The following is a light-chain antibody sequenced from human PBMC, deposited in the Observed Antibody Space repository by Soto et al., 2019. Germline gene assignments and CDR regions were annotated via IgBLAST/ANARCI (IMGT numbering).Light chain of an antibody. CDR1: QSVSIY. J-gene: IGKJ2*01. V-gene: IGKV3-11*01. CDR3: QQRSNWPVT. CDR2: DAS. Sequence: EIVLTQSPATLYLSAGERATLSCRASQSVSIYLAWYQQKPGQAPRLLIYDASNRATGIPARFSGSGSGTDFTLTISSLEPEDFAVYYCQQRSNWPVTFGEGTKLGIK.